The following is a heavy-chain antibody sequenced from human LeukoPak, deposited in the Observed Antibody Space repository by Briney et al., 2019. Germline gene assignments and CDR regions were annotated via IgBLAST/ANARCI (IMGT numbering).Heavy chain of an antibody. D-gene: IGHD1-26*01. CDR1: GGSISSYY. CDR2: IYYSGST. V-gene: IGHV4-59*01. J-gene: IGHJ6*03. CDR3: ARSSGSYYAYYYYMDV. Sequence: SETLSLTCTVSGGSISSYYWSWIRQPPGKGLEWIGYIYYSGSTNYNPSLKSRVTISVDTSKNQFSLKLSSVTAADTAVYYCARSSGSYYAYYYYMDVWGKGTTVTISS.